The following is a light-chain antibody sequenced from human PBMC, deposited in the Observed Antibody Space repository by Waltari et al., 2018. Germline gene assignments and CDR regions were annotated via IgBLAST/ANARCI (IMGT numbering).Light chain of an antibody. V-gene: IGLV2-14*01. Sequence: QSALTQPASVSGSPGQSITISCTGTSSDVGGYNYVSWYQQHPGQAPKLMIYDVSKRPSGVSNRCSGSKSGNTASLTISGLQAEDEADYYCSSYTSSSTLVFGGGTKLTVL. CDR3: SSYTSSSTLV. J-gene: IGLJ2*01. CDR2: DVS. CDR1: SSDVGGYNY.